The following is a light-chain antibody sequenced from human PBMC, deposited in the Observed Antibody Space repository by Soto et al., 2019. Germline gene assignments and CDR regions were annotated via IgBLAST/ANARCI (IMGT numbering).Light chain of an antibody. CDR3: SSYTSNSTLV. V-gene: IGLV2-14*01. CDR1: SSDVGGYTY. J-gene: IGLJ3*02. Sequence: QSALTQPASVSGSPGQSITISCTGTSSDVGGYTYVSWYQQHPVKAPKLMIYDVSNRPSGVSNRFSGSKSGNTAYLTISGLQAEDEADYYCSSYTSNSTLVFGGGTKLTVL. CDR2: DVS.